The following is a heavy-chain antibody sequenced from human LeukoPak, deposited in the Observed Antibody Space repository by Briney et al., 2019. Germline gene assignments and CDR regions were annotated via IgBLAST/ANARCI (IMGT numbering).Heavy chain of an antibody. J-gene: IGHJ4*02. CDR1: GGTFSSYA. D-gene: IGHD2-15*01. Sequence: SVKVSCKASGGTFSSYAISWVRQAPGQGLEWMGGIIPIFGTANYAQKFQGRVTITADKSTSTAYMELSSLRSEDTAVYYCARDPAPSCSGGSCYSSDYWGQGTLVTVSS. CDR2: IIPIFGTA. CDR3: ARDPAPSCSGGSCYSSDY. V-gene: IGHV1-69*06.